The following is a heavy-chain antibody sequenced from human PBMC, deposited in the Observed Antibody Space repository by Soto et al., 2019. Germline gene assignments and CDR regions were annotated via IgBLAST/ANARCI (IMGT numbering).Heavy chain of an antibody. Sequence: GGSLRLSCAASGFTFSSYWMHWVRQAPGKGLVWVSRINSDGSSTSYADSVKGRFTISRDNAKNTLYLQMNSLRAEDTAVYYCGRDGGIQLWVPDYWGQGTLVTVSS. V-gene: IGHV3-74*01. CDR1: GFTFSSYW. CDR2: INSDGSST. CDR3: GRDGGIQLWVPDY. D-gene: IGHD5-18*01. J-gene: IGHJ4*02.